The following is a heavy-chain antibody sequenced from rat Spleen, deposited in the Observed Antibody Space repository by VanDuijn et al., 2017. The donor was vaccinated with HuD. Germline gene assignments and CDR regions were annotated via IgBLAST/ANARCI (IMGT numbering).Heavy chain of an antibody. D-gene: IGHD1-1*01. V-gene: IGHV5-25*01. J-gene: IGHJ4*01. CDR2: LSVGAVNT. Sequence: EVRLVESGGGLVQPGRSMKLSCAASGFTFSNYYMAWVRQAPTKGLEWVASLSVGAVNTYYRDSVKGRFTISRDNAKITLFLQMDSLRSEDTATYYCARHAGYYSGDYIMDAWGQGASVTVSS. CDR3: ARHAGYYSGDYIMDA. CDR1: GFTFSNYY.